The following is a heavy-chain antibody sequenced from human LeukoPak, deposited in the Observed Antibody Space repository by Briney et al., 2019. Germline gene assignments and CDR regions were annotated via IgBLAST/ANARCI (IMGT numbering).Heavy chain of an antibody. V-gene: IGHV4-59*01. CDR1: GASISSYY. D-gene: IGHD5-12*01. Sequence: SETLSLTCTVSGASISSYYWSWLRQPPGKRLEWIGYIYYSGSTNYNPSLKSRVTISVGTSKNQFSLKLSSVTAADTAVYYCARGPNGYDSPDYWGQGTLVTVSS. J-gene: IGHJ4*02. CDR3: ARGPNGYDSPDY. CDR2: IYYSGST.